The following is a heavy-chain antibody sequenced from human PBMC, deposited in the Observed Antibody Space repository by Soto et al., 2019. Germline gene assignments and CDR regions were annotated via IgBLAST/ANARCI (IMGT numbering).Heavy chain of an antibody. D-gene: IGHD2-15*01. Sequence: PGGSLRLSCAASGFTFSSYWMSWVRQAPGKGLEWVANIRQDGSEKYYVDSVRGRFTISRDNAKNSLFLLMNSLRAEDTAVYYCVRELSGPARLDYWGPGTLVTVSS. J-gene: IGHJ4*02. V-gene: IGHV3-7*01. CDR2: IRQDGSEK. CDR3: VRELSGPARLDY. CDR1: GFTFSSYW.